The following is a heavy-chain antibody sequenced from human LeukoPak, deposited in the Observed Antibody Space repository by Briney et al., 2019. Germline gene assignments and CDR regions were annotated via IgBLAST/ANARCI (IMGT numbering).Heavy chain of an antibody. CDR3: AKRDTVAGTEDY. CDR2: ISGCGGST. Sequence: GGSLRLSCAASGFTFSSCAMSWVRQAPGKGLEWVSAISGCGGSTYYADSVKGRFTISRDNSKNTLYLQMNSLRAEDTAVYYCAKRDTVAGTEDYWGQGTLVTVSS. V-gene: IGHV3-23*01. J-gene: IGHJ4*02. D-gene: IGHD6-19*01. CDR1: GFTFSSCA.